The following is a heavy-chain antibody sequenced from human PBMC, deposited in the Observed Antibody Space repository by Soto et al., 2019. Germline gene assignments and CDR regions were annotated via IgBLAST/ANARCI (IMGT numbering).Heavy chain of an antibody. CDR3: VREVCVFDGCFSRGWFDP. CDR2: INHDGTTT. V-gene: IGHV3-74*01. Sequence: LVQSGGGSVQPGGSLRLSCVGSGFTFRPYWMHWVRQRPGRGLEWVSLINHDGTTTIYADPVRGRFSISRDNDRSTVYLQMNCLTAEDTAVYYCVREVCVFDGCFSRGWFDPWGQGTLVTVSS. J-gene: IGHJ5*02. CDR1: GFTFRPYW. D-gene: IGHD3-9*01.